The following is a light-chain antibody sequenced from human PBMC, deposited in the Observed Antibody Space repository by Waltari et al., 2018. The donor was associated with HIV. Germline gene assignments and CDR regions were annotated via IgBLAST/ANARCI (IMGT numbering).Light chain of an antibody. Sequence: SYVLAQPPSVSVAPGKTARITCGGNKLGSTSVNWYQQKPGQAPVVVIYYDSDRPSGIPERFSGSNSGNTATLTISRVEAGDEADYYCQVWDSSSDAYVFGPGTKVTVL. CDR1: KLGSTS. V-gene: IGLV3-21*04. CDR2: YDS. J-gene: IGLJ1*01. CDR3: QVWDSSSDAYV.